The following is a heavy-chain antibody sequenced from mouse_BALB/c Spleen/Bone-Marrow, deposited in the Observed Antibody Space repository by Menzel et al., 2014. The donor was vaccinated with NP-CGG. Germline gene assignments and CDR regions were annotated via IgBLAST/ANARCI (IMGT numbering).Heavy chain of an antibody. D-gene: IGHD1-1*02. CDR1: GYTFTEYI. J-gene: IGHJ4*01. CDR2: FYPGSGSI. V-gene: IGHV1-62-2*01. CDR3: ESHEDCDGSYYYAMDY. Sequence: QVQLKESGAELVKPGASVKLSCKASGYTFTEYIIHWVKQRSGQGLEWIGWFYPGSGSIKYNEKFKDKATLTADKSSSAVYVELSRLTSEDSAVYNCESHEDCDGSYYYAMDYWGQGTSVTVSS.